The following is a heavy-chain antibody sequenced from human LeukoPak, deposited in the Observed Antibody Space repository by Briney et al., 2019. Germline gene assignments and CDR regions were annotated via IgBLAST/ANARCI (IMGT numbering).Heavy chain of an antibody. CDR2: ISAYKGNT. D-gene: IGHD3-3*01. V-gene: IGHV1-18*01. J-gene: IGHJ5*02. CDR3: ARDLRRFGVVSDKNWFDP. CDR1: VYSFTVYG. Sequence: AAAKVSPKASVYSFTVYGICAVRDAPEQGRGWVGWISAYKGNTNYAQKVEGRVTMTTDTSTSTPYMELKSLRPDDTAVSYCARDLRRFGVVSDKNWFDPWGQGTLVTVSS.